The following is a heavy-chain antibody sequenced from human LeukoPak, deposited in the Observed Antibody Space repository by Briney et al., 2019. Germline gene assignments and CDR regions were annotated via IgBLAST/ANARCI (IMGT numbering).Heavy chain of an antibody. CDR3: AAGGYYDSSGYYLPFDY. CDR2: IFVGSGNT. Sequence: SVKVSCKASGFTFTSSAVQWVRHARGQRLEWIGWIFVGSGNTNYAQKFQERVTITRDMSTSTAYMELSSLRSEDTAVYYCAAGGYYDSSGYYLPFDYWGQGTLVTVSS. D-gene: IGHD3-22*01. V-gene: IGHV1-58*01. CDR1: GFTFTSSA. J-gene: IGHJ4*02.